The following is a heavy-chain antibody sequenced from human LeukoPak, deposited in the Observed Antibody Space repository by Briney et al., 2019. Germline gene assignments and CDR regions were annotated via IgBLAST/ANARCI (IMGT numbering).Heavy chain of an antibody. Sequence: SETLSLTCAVYGGSFSGYYWSWIRQPPGKGLEWIGEINHSGSTNYNPSLKSRVTMSVDTSKNQFSLKLSSVTAADTAVYYCARGYYGSGFDPWGQGTLVTVSS. CDR2: INHSGST. J-gene: IGHJ5*02. CDR3: ARGYYGSGFDP. D-gene: IGHD3-10*01. CDR1: GGSFSGYY. V-gene: IGHV4-34*01.